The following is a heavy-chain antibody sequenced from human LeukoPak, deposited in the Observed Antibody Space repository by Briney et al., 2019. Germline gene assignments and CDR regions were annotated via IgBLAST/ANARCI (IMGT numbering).Heavy chain of an antibody. D-gene: IGHD3-10*01. CDR3: ARDTSPPYYYGSGSTSPSYEFDP. CDR1: GGSISSSSYY. Sequence: SETLSLTCTVSGGSISSSSYYWGWIRQPPGKGLEWIGSIYYSGSTNYNPSLKSRVTISVDTSKNQFSLKLSSVTAADTAVYYCARDTSPPYYYGSGSTSPSYEFDPWGQGTLVTVSS. J-gene: IGHJ5*02. V-gene: IGHV4-39*07. CDR2: IYYSGST.